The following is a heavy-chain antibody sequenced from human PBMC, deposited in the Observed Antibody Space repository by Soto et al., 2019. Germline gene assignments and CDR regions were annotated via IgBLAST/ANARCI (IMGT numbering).Heavy chain of an antibody. CDR2: INPNSGGT. V-gene: IGHV1-2*02. CDR1: GYTFTGYY. J-gene: IGHJ6*02. D-gene: IGHD2-2*01. Sequence: QVQLVQSGAEVKKPGASVKVSCKASGYTFTGYYMHWVRQAPGQGLEWMGWINPNSGGTNYAQKVQGRVTMTRDTSISTAYMELSRLRSDDTAVYYCARDLGRVVPAASDGMDVWGQGTTVTVSS. CDR3: ARDLGRVVPAASDGMDV.